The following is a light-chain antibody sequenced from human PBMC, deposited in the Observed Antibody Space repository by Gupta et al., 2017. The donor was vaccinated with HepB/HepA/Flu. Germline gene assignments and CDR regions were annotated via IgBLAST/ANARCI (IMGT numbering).Light chain of an antibody. CDR2: AAS. V-gene: IGKV1-9*01. CDR3: HGPGFT. J-gene: IGKJ3*01. CDR1: QGISSY. Sequence: DIQLTQSPSFLSASVGDRVTITCRASQGISSYLAWYQQKPGKAPKLLIYAASTLQSGVPSRFSGSGSGTEFTLTISSLQPEDFATYYCHGPGFTFGPGTKVDIK.